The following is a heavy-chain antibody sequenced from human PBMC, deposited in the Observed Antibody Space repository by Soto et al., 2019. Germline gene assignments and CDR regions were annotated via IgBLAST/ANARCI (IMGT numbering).Heavy chain of an antibody. CDR1: GGSVSSSSYY. Sequence: PSETLSLTCTFSGGSVSSSSYYWGWIRQPPGKGLEWIGTIYYTGSTYYNPSLKSRVTTSADTSKNQFSLKLGSVTAADTAVYYCARVPDRWGQGTLVTVSS. CDR3: ARVPDR. CDR2: IYYTGST. J-gene: IGHJ5*02. V-gene: IGHV4-39*01. D-gene: IGHD2-2*01.